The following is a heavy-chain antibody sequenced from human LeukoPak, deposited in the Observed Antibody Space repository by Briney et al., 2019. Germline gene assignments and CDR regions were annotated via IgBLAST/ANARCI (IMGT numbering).Heavy chain of an antibody. CDR3: ARGVYYGSRRTYYYYYMDV. CDR1: GGTFSSYA. V-gene: IGHV1-69*13. Sequence: ASVKVSFKASGGTFSSYAISWVRQAPGQGLEWMGGIIPIFGTANYAQKFQGRVTITADESTSTAYMELSSLRSEDTAVYYCARGVYYGSRRTYYYYYMDVWGKGTTVTVSS. CDR2: IIPIFGTA. D-gene: IGHD3-10*01. J-gene: IGHJ6*03.